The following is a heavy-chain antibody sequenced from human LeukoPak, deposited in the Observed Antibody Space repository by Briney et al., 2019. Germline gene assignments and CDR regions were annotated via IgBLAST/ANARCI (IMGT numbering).Heavy chain of an antibody. V-gene: IGHV4-34*01. CDR1: GGSFSGYY. J-gene: IGHJ6*02. D-gene: IGHD1-1*01. CDR2: INHSGST. CDR3: ARPLGQGNEYGMDV. Sequence: SETLSLTCAVYGGSFSGYYWSWLRQSPGKGLEWIGEINHSGSTNYNPSLKSRVTISVDTSKNQFSLKLTSVTAADTAVYYCARPLGQGNEYGMDVWGQGTTVTVSS.